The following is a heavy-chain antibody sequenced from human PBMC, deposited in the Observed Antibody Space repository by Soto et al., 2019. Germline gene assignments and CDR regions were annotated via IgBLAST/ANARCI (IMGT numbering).Heavy chain of an antibody. CDR1: GYSFTSYW. D-gene: IGHD3-3*01. J-gene: IGHJ3*02. Sequence: GESLKISCKGSGYSFTSYWIGWVRQMPGKGLEWMGIIYPGDSDTRYSPSFQGQVTISADKSISTAYLQWSSLKASDTAMYYCARDRDFWSGRDAFDIWGQGTMVTVSS. CDR2: IYPGDSDT. CDR3: ARDRDFWSGRDAFDI. V-gene: IGHV5-51*01.